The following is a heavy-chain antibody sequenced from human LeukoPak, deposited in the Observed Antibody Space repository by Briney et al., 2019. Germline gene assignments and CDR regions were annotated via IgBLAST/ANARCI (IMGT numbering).Heavy chain of an antibody. CDR1: VYTFTSSD. CDR2: INPNSGNT. Sequence: ASVNVSCKASVYTFTSSDINWVRQATGQGLEWMGWINPNSGNTGYAQKFQGRVTMTRNTSISTAYMELSSLRSDDTAVYYCSTVPRGAYGSGNYYTFDIWGQGTMVTVSS. J-gene: IGHJ3*02. D-gene: IGHD3-10*01. CDR3: STVPRGAYGSGNYYTFDI. V-gene: IGHV1-8*01.